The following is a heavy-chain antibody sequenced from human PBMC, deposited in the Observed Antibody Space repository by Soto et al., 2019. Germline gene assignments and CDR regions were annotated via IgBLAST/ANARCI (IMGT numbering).Heavy chain of an antibody. CDR2: INPKSGDT. J-gene: IGHJ6*02. CDR3: AKGLWTVGHCSGSSCYDGMDV. CDR1: GYTFTGFH. Sequence: QVQLVQSGAEVKKPGASVKVSCEASGYTFTGFHLHWVRQAPGQGLEWMGWINPKSGDTNYAQKFLGRVTMTRDTSISTGYMELSGLNSDDTALYYCAKGLWTVGHCSGSSCYDGMDVWGQGTTVTVSS. D-gene: IGHD2-15*01. V-gene: IGHV1-2*02.